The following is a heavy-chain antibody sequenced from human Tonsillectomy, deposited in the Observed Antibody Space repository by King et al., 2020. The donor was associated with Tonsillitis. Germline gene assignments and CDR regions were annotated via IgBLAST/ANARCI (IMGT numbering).Heavy chain of an antibody. Sequence: VQLVESGGGLVQPGGSLRLSCAASGFTFSSYEMNWVRQAPGKGLEWVSFISSSGRTIYYGDSVKGRFTISRDNAKNSLYLQMNTLRAEDTAIYYCAREDGDADAFDIWGQGTMSPSLQ. V-gene: IGHV3-48*03. J-gene: IGHJ3*02. CDR3: AREDGDADAFDI. CDR1: GFTFSSYE. D-gene: IGHD5-24*01. CDR2: ISSSGRTI.